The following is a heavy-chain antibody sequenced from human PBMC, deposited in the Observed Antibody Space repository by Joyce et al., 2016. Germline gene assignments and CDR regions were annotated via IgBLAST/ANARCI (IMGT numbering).Heavy chain of an antibody. J-gene: IGHJ4*02. CDR2: TYYRARWYN. Sequence: QVRLQQSGPGLVKPSQTLSLTCAISGDSVSSYSVSWNWIRQSPSRGLEWRGRTYYRARWYNDYAVAVKSRITINPDTSKNQFSLQLNSVTPEDTAVYYCAREAGSAPYDYWGQGTLVIVST. D-gene: IGHD1-1*01. V-gene: IGHV6-1*01. CDR1: GDSVSSYSVS. CDR3: AREAGSAPYDY.